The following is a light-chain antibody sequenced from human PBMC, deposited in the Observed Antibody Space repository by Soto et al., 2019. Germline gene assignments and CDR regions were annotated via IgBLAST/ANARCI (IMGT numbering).Light chain of an antibody. Sequence: EIELTQSPGTLSLSPGERATLSCRASQSVSSSYLAGYQQKPGQAPRLLIYGASSRATGIPDRFSGSGSGKDFTLTISRLAPENFSVYYCQKYGNSPPYTFGQGTKLEIK. CDR3: QKYGNSPPYT. CDR1: QSVSSSY. CDR2: GAS. J-gene: IGKJ2*01. V-gene: IGKV3-20*01.